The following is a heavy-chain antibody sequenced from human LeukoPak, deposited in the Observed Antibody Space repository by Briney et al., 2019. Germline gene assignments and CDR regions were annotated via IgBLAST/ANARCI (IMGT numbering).Heavy chain of an antibody. CDR1: GYTFTSYY. CDR3: ARFSPLLWFGERQDDAFDI. V-gene: IGHV1-46*01. D-gene: IGHD3-10*01. Sequence: ASVKVSCKASGYTFTSYYMHWVRQAPGQGLEWMGIINPSGGSTSYAQKFQGRVTMTRDTSTSTAYMELRSLRSDDTAVYYCARFSPLLWFGERQDDAFDIWGQGTMVTVSS. CDR2: INPSGGST. J-gene: IGHJ3*02.